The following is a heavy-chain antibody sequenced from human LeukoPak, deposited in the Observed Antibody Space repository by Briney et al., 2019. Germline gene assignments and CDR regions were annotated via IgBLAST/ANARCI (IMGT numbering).Heavy chain of an antibody. CDR3: ARDRTSIVGTTQSDY. CDR1: GYTFTSYG. J-gene: IGHJ4*02. CDR2: ISAYNGNT. D-gene: IGHD1-26*01. Sequence: GASVKVSCKASGYTFTSYGISWVRQAPGQGPEWMGWISAYNGNTNYAQKLQGRVTMTTDTSTSTAYMELRSLRSDDTAVYYCARDRTSIVGTTQSDYWGQGTLVTVSS. V-gene: IGHV1-18*01.